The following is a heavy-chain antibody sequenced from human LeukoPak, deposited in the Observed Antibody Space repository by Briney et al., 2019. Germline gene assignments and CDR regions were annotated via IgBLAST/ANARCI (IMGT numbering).Heavy chain of an antibody. J-gene: IGHJ4*02. CDR3: ARGRSSWPFDY. V-gene: IGHV4-34*01. D-gene: IGHD6-13*01. CDR2: INHSGST. Sequence: PSETPSLTCAVYGGSFSGYYWSWIRQPPGKGLEWIGEINHSGSTNYNPSLKSRVTISVDTSKNQFSLKLSSVTAADTAVYYCARGRSSWPFDYWGQGTLVTVSS. CDR1: GGSFSGYY.